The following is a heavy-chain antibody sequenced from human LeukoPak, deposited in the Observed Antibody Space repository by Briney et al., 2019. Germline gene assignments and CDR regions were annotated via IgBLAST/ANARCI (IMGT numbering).Heavy chain of an antibody. CDR3: AREGSDSSGWLADFDY. V-gene: IGHV3-21*01. J-gene: IGHJ4*02. Sequence: GGSLRLSCAASGFTFSSYSMNWVRQAPGKGLEWVSSISSSSSYIYYADSVKGRFTISRDNSRNTLYLQMNSLRAEDTAVYYCAREGSDSSGWLADFDYWGQGTLVTVSS. CDR2: ISSSSSYI. D-gene: IGHD6-19*01. CDR1: GFTFSSYS.